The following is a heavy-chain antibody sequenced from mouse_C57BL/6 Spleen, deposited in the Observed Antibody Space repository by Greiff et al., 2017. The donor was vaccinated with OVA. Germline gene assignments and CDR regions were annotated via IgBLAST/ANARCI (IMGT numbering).Heavy chain of an antibody. CDR3: ARSLYINRGFAY. Sequence: QVQLQQSGAELVRPGTSVKVSCKASGYAFTNYLIEWVKQRPGQGLEWIGVINPGSGGTNYNEKFKGKATLTADKSSSTAYMQLSSLTSEDSAVYFCARSLYINRGFAYWGQGTLVTVSA. V-gene: IGHV1-54*01. CDR1: GYAFTNYL. CDR2: INPGSGGT. J-gene: IGHJ3*01. D-gene: IGHD1-3*01.